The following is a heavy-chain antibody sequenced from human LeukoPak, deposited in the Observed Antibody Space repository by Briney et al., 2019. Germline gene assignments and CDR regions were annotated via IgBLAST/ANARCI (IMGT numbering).Heavy chain of an antibody. V-gene: IGHV3-21*01. CDR1: GFTFSSYS. CDR3: ARASGDIVETATMGSY. Sequence: WGYLSLSCAASGFTFSSYSMNWVRQAPGKGLEWVSSISSSSSCIYYADSVKGRFTISRDNAKNSLYLQMNSLRAEDTAGYYCARASGDIVETATMGSYWGQGTLVTVSS. J-gene: IGHJ4*02. CDR2: ISSSSSCI. D-gene: IGHD5-18*01.